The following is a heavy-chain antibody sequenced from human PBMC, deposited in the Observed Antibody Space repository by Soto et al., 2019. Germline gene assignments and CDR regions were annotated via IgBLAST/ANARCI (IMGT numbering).Heavy chain of an antibody. D-gene: IGHD3-3*01. Sequence: SETLSLTCTVSGGSISSYYWSWIRQPPGKGLEWIGYIYYSGSTNYNPSLKSRVTISVDTSKNQFSLKLSSVTAADTAVYYCARERRYDFWSGYYTWMLTADYYYYMDGWGKGTTVTVSS. V-gene: IGHV4-59*08. CDR3: ARERRYDFWSGYYTWMLTADYYYYMDG. CDR1: GGSISSYY. CDR2: IYYSGST. J-gene: IGHJ6*03.